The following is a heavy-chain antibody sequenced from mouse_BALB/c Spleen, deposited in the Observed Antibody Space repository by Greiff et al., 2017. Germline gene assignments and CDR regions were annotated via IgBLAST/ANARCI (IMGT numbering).Heavy chain of an antibody. CDR2: ISSGGST. CDR1: GFTFSSYA. D-gene: IGHD2-2*01. Sequence: EVKLMESGGGLVKPGGSLKLSCAASGFTFSSYAMSWVRQTPEKRLEWVASISSGGSTYYPDSVKGRFTIARDNTRTILYLQMSSLRSEDTAMYYCARGKGYDYVAMDYWGQGTSVTVSS. J-gene: IGHJ4*01. CDR3: ARGKGYDYVAMDY. V-gene: IGHV5-6-5*01.